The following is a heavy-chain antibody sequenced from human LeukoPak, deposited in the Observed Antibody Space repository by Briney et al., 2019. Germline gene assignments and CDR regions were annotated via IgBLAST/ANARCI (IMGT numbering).Heavy chain of an antibody. J-gene: IGHJ4*02. CDR1: GYTFTSYG. V-gene: IGHV1-18*01. Sequence: ASVKVSCKASGYTFTSYGISWVRQPPGQGLEWMGWISAYNGNTNYAQKLQGRVTMTTDTSTSTAYMELRSLRSDDTAVYYCATARITIFGVVIDYWGQGTLVTVSS. CDR3: ATARITIFGVVIDY. D-gene: IGHD3-3*01. CDR2: ISAYNGNT.